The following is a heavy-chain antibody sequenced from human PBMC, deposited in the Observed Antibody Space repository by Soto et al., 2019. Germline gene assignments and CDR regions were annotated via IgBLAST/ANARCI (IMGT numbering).Heavy chain of an antibody. CDR3: ARLAGVPYFDC. CDR1: GFTFSTNW. CDR2: IKQDGSDK. D-gene: IGHD3-10*01. V-gene: IGHV3-7*03. J-gene: IGHJ4*02. Sequence: EVQLVESGGGLVQPGGSLRLSCAASGFTFSTNWMAWVHQAPGKGLEWVANIKQDGSDKYYVDFVKGRFTISRDNAKNSLYLQMNSLRAEDTAVYYCARLAGVPYFDCWGQGTLVTVSS.